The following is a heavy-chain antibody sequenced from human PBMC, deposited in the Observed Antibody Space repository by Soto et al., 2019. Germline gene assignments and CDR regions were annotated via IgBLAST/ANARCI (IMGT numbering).Heavy chain of an antibody. CDR3: ARVAGLEFGELDY. D-gene: IGHD3-10*01. CDR2: IWYDGSNK. Sequence: GGSLRLSCAASGFTFSSYGMHWVRQAPGKGLEWVAVIWYDGSNKYYADSVKGRFTISRDNSKNTLYLQMNSLRAEDTAVYYCARVAGLEFGELDYWGQGTLVTVSS. J-gene: IGHJ4*02. V-gene: IGHV3-33*01. CDR1: GFTFSSYG.